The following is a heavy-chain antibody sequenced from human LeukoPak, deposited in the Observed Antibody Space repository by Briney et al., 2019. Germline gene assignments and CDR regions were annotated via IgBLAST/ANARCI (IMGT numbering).Heavy chain of an antibody. J-gene: IGHJ5*02. V-gene: IGHV4-39*01. Sequence: SETLSLTCTVSGGSISSSSYYWGWIRQPPGKGLEWTGSIYYSGSTYYNPSLKSRVTISVNTSKNQFSLKLSSVTAADTAVYYCARHFGQWLPTGFDPWGQGTLVAVSS. D-gene: IGHD6-19*01. CDR3: ARHFGQWLPTGFDP. CDR1: GGSISSSSYY. CDR2: IYYSGST.